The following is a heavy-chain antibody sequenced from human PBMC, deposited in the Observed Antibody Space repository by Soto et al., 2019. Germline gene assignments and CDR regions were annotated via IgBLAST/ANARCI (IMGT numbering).Heavy chain of an antibody. J-gene: IGHJ6*01. V-gene: IGHV6-1*01. CDR2: TYYRSKWNN. Sequence: SQTLSLTCAISGDSVSSNGAAGNWVRQSRSRGLQWLGRTYYRSKWNNDYAVSVKSRITINPATSKNQFSLQLNSVTPEDTAVYYCARGHAGTLDVWAQGTTVTGSS. CDR3: ARGHAGTLDV. D-gene: IGHD1-7*01. CDR1: GDSVSSNGAA.